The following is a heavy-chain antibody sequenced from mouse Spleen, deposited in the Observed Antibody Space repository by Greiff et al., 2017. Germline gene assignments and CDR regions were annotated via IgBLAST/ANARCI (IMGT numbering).Heavy chain of an antibody. CDR3: ARGSGDWFAY. J-gene: IGHJ3*01. D-gene: IGHD3-1*01. Sequence: EVKVEESGGGLVKPGGSLKLSCAASGFTFSSYAMSWVRQTPEKRLEWVATISDGGSYTYYPDNVKGRFTISRDNAKNNLYLQMSHLKSEDTAMYYCARGSGDWFAYWGQGTLVTVSA. CDR1: GFTFSSYA. V-gene: IGHV5-4*03. CDR2: ISDGGSYT.